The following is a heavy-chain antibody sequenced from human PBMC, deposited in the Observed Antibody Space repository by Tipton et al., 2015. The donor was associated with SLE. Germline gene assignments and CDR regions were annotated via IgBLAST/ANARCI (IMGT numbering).Heavy chain of an antibody. V-gene: IGHV4-59*01. J-gene: IGHJ4*02. CDR1: GFTFSSYE. CDR3: ASLPDY. Sequence: LRLSCAASGFTFSSYEMNWVRQSPEKGLEWIGYIYNNGRTNYNPSLKSRVTISVDTSKNEFALKLNSVTTADTAIYYCASLPDYWGQGILVTVSS. CDR2: IYNNGRT.